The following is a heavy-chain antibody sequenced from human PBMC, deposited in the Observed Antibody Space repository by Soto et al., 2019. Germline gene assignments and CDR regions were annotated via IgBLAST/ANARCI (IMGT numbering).Heavy chain of an antibody. CDR1: GFTFSSYA. CDR2: TSGSGGST. J-gene: IGHJ4*02. V-gene: IGHV3-23*01. D-gene: IGHD3-10*01. CDR3: AKLIGSGSPAEYFVY. Sequence: GGSLRLSCAASGFTFSSYAMSWVRQAPGKGLEWVSATSGSGGSTYYADSVKGRFTISRDNSKNTLHLQMNSLRAEDTAVYYCAKLIGSGSPAEYFVYWGRGTLVTVSS.